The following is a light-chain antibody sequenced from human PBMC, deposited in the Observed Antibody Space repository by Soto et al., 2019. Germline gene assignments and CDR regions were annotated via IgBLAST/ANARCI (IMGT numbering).Light chain of an antibody. CDR2: VAS. V-gene: IGKV1-39*01. J-gene: IGKJ5*01. CDR3: QQSYGTPIT. CDR1: QSISRY. Sequence: DIQMNQSPSSLSASVGDRVTITCRASQSISRYLNWYQQKPGKAPNLLIYVASSLQSEVPSRFSGSGSGTDFTLTITSLKTEDFATYYCQQSYGTPITFGQGTRLEIK.